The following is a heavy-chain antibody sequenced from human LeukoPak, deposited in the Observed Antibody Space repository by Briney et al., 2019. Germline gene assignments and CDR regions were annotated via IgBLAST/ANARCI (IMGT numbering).Heavy chain of an antibody. CDR1: GGSISSTSYY. D-gene: IGHD3-10*01. J-gene: IGHJ4*02. Sequence: PSETLSLTCTVSGGSISSTSYYWGWIRQPPGKGLKWIGSIYYSGSTYYNPSLKSRVTISVDTSKNQFSLKLSSVTAADTAVYYCATRTIVRGVRYWGQGTLVTVPS. CDR3: ATRTIVRGVRY. V-gene: IGHV4-39*01. CDR2: IYYSGST.